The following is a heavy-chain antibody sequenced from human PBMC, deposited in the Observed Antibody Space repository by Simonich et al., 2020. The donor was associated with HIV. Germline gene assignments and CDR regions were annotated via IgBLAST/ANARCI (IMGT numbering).Heavy chain of an antibody. D-gene: IGHD3-16*01. Sequence: QVQLVQSGAEVKKPGSSVKVSCKASGGTSSSFAISWVRQAPGQGLEWMGEITPILGIANYAKKFQGRVTITADKSTSTAYMELSSLRSEDTAVYFCASLGAPHAFDIWGQGTMVTVSS. J-gene: IGHJ3*02. CDR3: ASLGAPHAFDI. CDR1: GGTSSSFA. CDR2: ITPILGIA. V-gene: IGHV1-69*09.